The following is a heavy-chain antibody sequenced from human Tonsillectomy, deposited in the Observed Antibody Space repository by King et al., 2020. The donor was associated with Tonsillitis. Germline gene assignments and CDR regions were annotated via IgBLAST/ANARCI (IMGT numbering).Heavy chain of an antibody. CDR2: ISSSGTYI. CDR3: ARDSNDFWSGYYNH. Sequence: QLVQSGGGLVKPGGSLRLSCAASVFTFISYTMTWVRQAPGKGLEWVSSISSSGTYIYYADSVKGRFTISRDNAKNSLYLHMNSLRAEDTGVYYCARDSNDFWSGYYNHWGQGTLVTVSS. D-gene: IGHD3-3*01. J-gene: IGHJ5*02. CDR1: VFTFISYT. V-gene: IGHV3-21*01.